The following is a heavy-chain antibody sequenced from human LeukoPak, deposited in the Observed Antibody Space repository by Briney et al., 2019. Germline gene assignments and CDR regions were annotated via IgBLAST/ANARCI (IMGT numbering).Heavy chain of an antibody. D-gene: IGHD6-13*01. CDR1: GGSISSGGYY. CDR2: INHSGST. J-gene: IGHJ4*02. CDR3: ARGRIAAAGN. Sequence: PSETLSLTCTVSGGSISSGGYYWSWIRQHPGKGLEWIGEINHSGSTNYNPSLKSRVTISVDTSKNQFSLKLSSVTAADTAVYYCARGRIAAAGNWGQGTLVTVSS. V-gene: IGHV4-31*03.